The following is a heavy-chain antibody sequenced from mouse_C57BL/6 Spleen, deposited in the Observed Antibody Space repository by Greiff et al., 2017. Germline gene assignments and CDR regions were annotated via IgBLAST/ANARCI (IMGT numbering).Heavy chain of an antibody. CDR1: GYTFTSYW. J-gene: IGHJ3*01. Sequence: VKLQQPGAELVRPGTSVKLSCKASGYTFTSYWMHWVKQRPGQGLEWIGVIDPSDSYTNYNQKFKGKATLTVDTSSSTAYMQLSSLTSEDSAVYYCANYYGRVPLYWGQGTLVTVSA. D-gene: IGHD1-1*01. CDR2: IDPSDSYT. V-gene: IGHV1-59*01. CDR3: ANYYGRVPLY.